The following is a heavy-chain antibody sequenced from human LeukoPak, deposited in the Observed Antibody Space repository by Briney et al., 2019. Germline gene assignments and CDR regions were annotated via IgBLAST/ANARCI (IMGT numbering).Heavy chain of an antibody. CDR2: INPNSGGT. Sequence: GASVKVSCKASGYTFTNYAMNWVRQAPGQGLEWMGWINPNSGGTNYAQKFQGWVTMTRDTSISTAYMELSRLRSDDTAVYYCARKSSSWYYFDYWGQGTLVTVSS. J-gene: IGHJ4*02. CDR3: ARKSSSWYYFDY. CDR1: GYTFTNYA. V-gene: IGHV1-2*04. D-gene: IGHD6-13*01.